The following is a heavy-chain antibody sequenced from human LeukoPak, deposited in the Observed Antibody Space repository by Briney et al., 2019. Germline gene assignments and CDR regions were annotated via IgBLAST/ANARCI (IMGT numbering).Heavy chain of an antibody. CDR3: ARATTVRRGPVSFDY. V-gene: IGHV4-31*03. CDR2: IYYSGST. J-gene: IGHJ4*02. D-gene: IGHD1-1*01. CDR1: GGSISSGGYY. Sequence: SETLSLTCTVSGGSISSGGYYWSWIRQHPGKGLEWIGYIYYSGSTYYNPSLESRVTISVDTSKNQFSLKLSSVTAADTAVYYCARATTVRRGPVSFDYWGQGTLVTVSS.